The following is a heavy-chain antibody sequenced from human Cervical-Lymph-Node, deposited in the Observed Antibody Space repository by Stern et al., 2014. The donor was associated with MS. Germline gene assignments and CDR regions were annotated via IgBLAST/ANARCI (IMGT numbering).Heavy chain of an antibody. CDR1: GFTFSSYS. Sequence: EVQLVESRGGLVKPGGSLRLSCAASGFTFSSYSMNWVRQAPGKGLEWVSSISSSSSYIYYADSVKGRFTISRDNAKNSLYLQMNSLRAEDTAVYYCARDQGDYYYYGMDVWGQGTTVTVSS. CDR3: ARDQGDYYYYGMDV. V-gene: IGHV3-21*01. CDR2: ISSSSSYI. J-gene: IGHJ6*02. D-gene: IGHD3-16*01.